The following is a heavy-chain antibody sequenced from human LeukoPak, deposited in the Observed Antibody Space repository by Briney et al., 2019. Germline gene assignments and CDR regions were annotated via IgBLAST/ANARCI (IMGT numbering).Heavy chain of an antibody. V-gene: IGHV3-48*01. J-gene: IGHJ3*02. Sequence: PGGSLRLSCEASGFTFSSYSMNWVRQAPGKGLEWVLYISSSSSTIYYADSVKGRFTISRDNAKNSLYLQMNSLRAEDTAVYYCARHRTDGYDDDAVDIWGQGTMVTGSS. D-gene: IGHD5-24*01. CDR2: ISSSSSTI. CDR3: ARHRTDGYDDDAVDI. CDR1: GFTFSSYS.